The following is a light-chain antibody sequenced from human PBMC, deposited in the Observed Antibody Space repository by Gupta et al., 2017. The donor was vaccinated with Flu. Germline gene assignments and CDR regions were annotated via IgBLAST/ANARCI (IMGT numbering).Light chain of an antibody. V-gene: IGKV3-20*01. CDR1: NTVVTSV. CDR2: GAS. J-gene: IGKJ2*01. Sequence: LSSAHREGAPTLSRSSNTVVTSVVAWYQQQPGQAPRLLIYGASTRATGIPDRFSGSGSGTDFTLSISSLEPEDFAVYYCQQYGGSRAYTFGQGTKLEI. CDR3: QQYGGSRAYT.